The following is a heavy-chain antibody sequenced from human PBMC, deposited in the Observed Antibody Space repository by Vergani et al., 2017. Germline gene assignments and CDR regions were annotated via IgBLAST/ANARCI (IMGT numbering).Heavy chain of an antibody. CDR2: IYYSGRT. Sequence: QVQLQESGPGLVKPSQTLSLTCSVSGDSIRGPYYYWSWIRQPPGKGLEWIGSIYYSGRTYYNPSLKSRVTISVDTSKNQFSLKLSSVTAADTAVYYCARHLSYCGGDCYPYYYGMDVWGQGTTVTVSS. J-gene: IGHJ6*02. CDR1: GDSIRGPYYY. V-gene: IGHV4-39*01. D-gene: IGHD2-21*02. CDR3: ARHLSYCGGDCYPYYYGMDV.